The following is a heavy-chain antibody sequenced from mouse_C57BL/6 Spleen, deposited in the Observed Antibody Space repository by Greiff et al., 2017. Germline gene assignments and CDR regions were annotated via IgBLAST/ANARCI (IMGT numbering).Heavy chain of an antibody. Sequence: EVMLVESGGGLVQPGGSLSLSCAASGFTFTAYYMSWVRQPPGKALEWLGFIRNKANGYTTEYSASVKGRFTISRDNSQSILYLQMNALRAEDSATYYCARYGDYDYFDYWGQGTTLTVSS. D-gene: IGHD2-4*01. CDR1: GFTFTAYY. CDR2: IRNKANGYTT. J-gene: IGHJ2*01. V-gene: IGHV7-3*01. CDR3: ARYGDYDYFDY.